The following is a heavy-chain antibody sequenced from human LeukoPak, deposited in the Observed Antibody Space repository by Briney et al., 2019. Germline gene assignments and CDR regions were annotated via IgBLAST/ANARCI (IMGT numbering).Heavy chain of an antibody. CDR2: ISGSGGST. Sequence: GGSLRLSCAASGFTFSSYGMSWVRQAPGKGLEWVSAISGSGGSTYYADSVKGRFTISRDNSKNTLYLQMNSLRAEDTAVYYCAKEGGYCSSTSCYALGNDAFDIWGQGTMVTVSS. V-gene: IGHV3-23*01. D-gene: IGHD2-2*01. CDR3: AKEGGYCSSTSCYALGNDAFDI. CDR1: GFTFSSYG. J-gene: IGHJ3*02.